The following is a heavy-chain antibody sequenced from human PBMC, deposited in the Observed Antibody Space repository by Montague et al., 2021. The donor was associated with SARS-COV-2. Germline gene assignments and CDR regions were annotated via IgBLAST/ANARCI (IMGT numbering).Heavy chain of an antibody. CDR2: ISSSGSSI. CDR1: GFTFSSYE. V-gene: IGHV3-48*03. Sequence: SLRLSCAASGFTFSSYEMNWVRQAPGKGLEWVSYISSSGSSIYYADSVKGRFTISRDNAKNSLYLQMNSLRVEDTAVYYCARGGEKPYYDFWSGYFESLGGTYYYYYMDVWGKGTTVTVSS. D-gene: IGHD3-3*01. J-gene: IGHJ6*03. CDR3: ARGGEKPYYDFWSGYFESLGGTYYYYYMDV.